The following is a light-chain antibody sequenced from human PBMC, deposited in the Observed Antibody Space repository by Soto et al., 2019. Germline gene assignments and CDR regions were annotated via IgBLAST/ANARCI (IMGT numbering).Light chain of an antibody. CDR3: QQRSSWPRLT. Sequence: EDVWSQCPANQSVSPGERATLSCRASQSVSSYLAWYQQKPGQAPRLLIYDASNRATGIPARFSGSGSGTDFTLTISSLEPEDFAVYSCQQRSSWPRLTFVVGSKVDIK. CDR1: QSVSSY. V-gene: IGKV3-11*01. J-gene: IGKJ4*01. CDR2: DAS.